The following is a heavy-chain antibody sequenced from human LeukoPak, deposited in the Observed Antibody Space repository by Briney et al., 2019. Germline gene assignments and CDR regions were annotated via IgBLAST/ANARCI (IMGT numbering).Heavy chain of an antibody. Sequence: RASVKVSCKASGYTFTSYDINWVRQATGQGLEWMGWMNPNSGNTGYAQKFQGRVTMTRNTSISTAYMELSSLRSEGTAVYYCARGYYYDSSGYYRFDYWGQGTLVTVSS. CDR2: MNPNSGNT. CDR3: ARGYYYDSSGYYRFDY. V-gene: IGHV1-8*01. D-gene: IGHD3-22*01. CDR1: GYTFTSYD. J-gene: IGHJ4*02.